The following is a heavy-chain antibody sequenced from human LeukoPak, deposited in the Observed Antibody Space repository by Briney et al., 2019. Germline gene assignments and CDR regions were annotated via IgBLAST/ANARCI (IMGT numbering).Heavy chain of an antibody. D-gene: IGHD2-15*01. Sequence: GGSLRLSCAASGFTFNSYWFHWVRQAPGKGLVWVSRINSDGSDTIYADSVKGRSTISRDNAESTVYLQMNSLKAEDTAVYYCARGGYHHGFDIWGQGTMVTVSS. CDR2: INSDGSDT. V-gene: IGHV3-74*01. CDR3: ARGGYHHGFDI. J-gene: IGHJ3*02. CDR1: GFTFNSYW.